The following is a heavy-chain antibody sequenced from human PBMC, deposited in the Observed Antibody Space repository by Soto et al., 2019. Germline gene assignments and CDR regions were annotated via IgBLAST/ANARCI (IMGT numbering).Heavy chain of an antibody. CDR1: CNKFTSHA. CDR2: INAGNGNT. D-gene: IGHD6-13*01. Sequence: ASRKVASKAACNKFTSHAMQWVRQAPGQRLEWMGWINAGNGNTKYSQKFQGRVTITRDTSASTAYMELSSLRSEDTAVYYCARDAGSSSPWGQGTLVTVSS. J-gene: IGHJ5*02. V-gene: IGHV1-3*01. CDR3: ARDAGSSSP.